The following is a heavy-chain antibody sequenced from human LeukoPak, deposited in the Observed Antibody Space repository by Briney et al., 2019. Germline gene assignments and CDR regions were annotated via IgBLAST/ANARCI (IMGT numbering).Heavy chain of an antibody. CDR3: ARSDYDTWSGSSYYLDY. CDR1: GFSLSNPRMS. V-gene: IGHV2-26*01. J-gene: IGHJ4*02. CDR2: IFSNDEK. D-gene: IGHD3-3*01. Sequence: SGPTLVNPTETLTLTCTVSGFSLSNPRMSVSWIRQPPGKALEWLAHIFSNDEKSYSTSLKSRLTISKDTSKRQVVLTMTNMDPVDTATYYCARSDYDTWSGSSYYLDYWGQGTLVTVSS.